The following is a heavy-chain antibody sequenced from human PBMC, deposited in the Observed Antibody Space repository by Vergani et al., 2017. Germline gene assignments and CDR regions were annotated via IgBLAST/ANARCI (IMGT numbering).Heavy chain of an antibody. Sequence: EVQLVESGGGLVQPGGSLRLSCAASGFTFSSYWMHWVRQAPGKGLVWVSRINSDGSSTSYADSGKGRFTISRYNAKNTLYLQMNSLRAEDTAVYYCARVTTVVTPPWFDPWGQGTLVTVSS. J-gene: IGHJ5*02. D-gene: IGHD4-23*01. CDR1: GFTFSSYW. CDR2: INSDGSST. CDR3: ARVTTVVTPPWFDP. V-gene: IGHV3-74*01.